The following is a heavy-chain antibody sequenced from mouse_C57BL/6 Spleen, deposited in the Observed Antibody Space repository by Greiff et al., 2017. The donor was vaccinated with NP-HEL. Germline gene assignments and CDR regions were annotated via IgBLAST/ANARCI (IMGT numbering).Heavy chain of an antibody. CDR1: GYTFTSYW. V-gene: IGHV1-53*01. J-gene: IGHJ2*01. D-gene: IGHD1-1*01. CDR2: INPSNGGT. Sequence: QVQLQQSGTELVKPGASVKLSCKASGYTFTSYWMHWVKQRPGQGLEWIGNINPSNGGTNYNEKFKSKATLTVDKSSSTAYMQLSSLTSEDSAVYYCAGGLLHRGYFDYWGQGTTLTVSS. CDR3: AGGLLHRGYFDY.